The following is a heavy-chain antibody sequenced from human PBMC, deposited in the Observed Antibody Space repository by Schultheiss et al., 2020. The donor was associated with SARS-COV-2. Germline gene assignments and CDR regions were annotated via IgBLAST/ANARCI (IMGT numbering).Heavy chain of an antibody. CDR3: ARGKMVRGVIRYNWFDP. D-gene: IGHD3-10*01. V-gene: IGHV4-38-2*01. Sequence: SETLSLTCAVSGYSISSGYYWGWIRQPPGKGLEWIGSIYHSGSTYYNPSLKSRVTISVDKSKNQFSLKLSSVTAADTAVYYCARGKMVRGVIRYNWFDPWGQGTLVTVSS. J-gene: IGHJ5*02. CDR1: GYSISSGYY. CDR2: IYHSGST.